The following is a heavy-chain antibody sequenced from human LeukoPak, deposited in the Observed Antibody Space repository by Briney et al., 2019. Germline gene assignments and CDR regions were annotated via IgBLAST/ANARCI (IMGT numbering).Heavy chain of an antibody. V-gene: IGHV1-69*05. CDR1: GGTFSSYA. D-gene: IGHD1-20*01. CDR3: ASIITGIEGGAY. CDR2: IIPIFGTA. Sequence: EASVKVSCKASGGTFSSYAISWVRQAPGQGLEWMGRIIPIFGTANYAQKFQGRVTITKDESTSTAYMELSSLRSEDTAVYYCASIITGIEGGAYWGQGTLVTVSS. J-gene: IGHJ4*02.